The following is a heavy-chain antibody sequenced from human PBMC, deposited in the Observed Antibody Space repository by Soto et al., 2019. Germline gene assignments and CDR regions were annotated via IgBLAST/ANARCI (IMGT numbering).Heavy chain of an antibody. D-gene: IGHD3-10*01. CDR2: IYPGDSDT. Sequence: PGESLQISCKGSGYSFTDYWIACVRQMPGKGLEWMGIIYPGDSDTRYSPSFQGQVTISADKSISTAYLQWSGLKASDTAMYYCARVSRGVGRGWFEPWGQGTLVTVSS. CDR3: ARVSRGVGRGWFEP. V-gene: IGHV5-51*01. J-gene: IGHJ5*02. CDR1: GYSFTDYW.